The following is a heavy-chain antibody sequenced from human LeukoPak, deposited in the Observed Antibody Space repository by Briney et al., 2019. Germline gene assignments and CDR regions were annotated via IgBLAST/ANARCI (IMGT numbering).Heavy chain of an antibody. CDR3: ARDYSSYYGLDV. V-gene: IGHV3-48*03. J-gene: IGHJ6*02. CDR2: ISSSDSTI. D-gene: IGHD3-22*01. CDR1: GFTFSSYE. Sequence: GGSLRLSCAASGFTFSSYEMNWVRQAPGKGLEWVSYISSSDSTIYYADSVGGRFTISRDNAKNSLYLQMTSLRAEDTAVYYCARDYSSYYGLDVWGQGTTVTVSS.